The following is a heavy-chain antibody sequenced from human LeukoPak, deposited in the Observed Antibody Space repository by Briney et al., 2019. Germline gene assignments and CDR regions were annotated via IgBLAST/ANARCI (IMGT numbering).Heavy chain of an antibody. CDR1: GFTFSSCA. Sequence: GGSLRLSCAASGFTFSSCAMSWLRQAQGKGLEWVSAISGSGGSTYYADSVKGRFTISRDNSKNTLYLQMNSLRAEDTAVYYCAKFSSSGAFDIWGQGTMVTVSS. CDR3: AKFSSSGAFDI. D-gene: IGHD6-6*01. CDR2: ISGSGGST. V-gene: IGHV3-23*01. J-gene: IGHJ3*02.